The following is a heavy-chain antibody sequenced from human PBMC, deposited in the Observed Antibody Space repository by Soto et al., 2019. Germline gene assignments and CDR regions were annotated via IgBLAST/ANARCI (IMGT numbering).Heavy chain of an antibody. CDR1: GYTFTSYG. J-gene: IGHJ6*02. CDR2: ISAYNGNT. D-gene: IGHD1-26*01. V-gene: IGHV1-18*01. CDR3: ARGKWELLGSYYGMDA. Sequence: ASVKVCCKASGYTFTSYGISWGRQAPGQGLEWMGWISAYNGNTNYAQKLQGRVTMTTDTSTSTAYMELRSLRSDDTAVYYCARGKWELLGSYYGMDAWGQGTTAPASS.